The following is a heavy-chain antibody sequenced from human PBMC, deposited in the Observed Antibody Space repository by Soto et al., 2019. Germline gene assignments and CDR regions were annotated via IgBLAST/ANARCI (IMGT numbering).Heavy chain of an antibody. CDR3: ARGEVTSKVDS. V-gene: IGHV4-31*03. J-gene: IGHJ4*02. D-gene: IGHD2-21*02. CDR2: MYNSGST. Sequence: QVQLQESGPGLVKPSQTLSLTCTVSGDSISSGAYCWSWIRQNPGEGLEWLGFMYNSGSTSYNPSLNSRATISINTSTNQFSLNLRSVTAADTAVYYCARGEVTSKVDSCGQGTLVTVSS. CDR1: GDSISSGAYC.